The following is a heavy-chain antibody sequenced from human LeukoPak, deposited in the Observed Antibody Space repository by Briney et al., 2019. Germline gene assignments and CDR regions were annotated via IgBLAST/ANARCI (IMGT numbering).Heavy chain of an antibody. CDR3: ERDYGA. D-gene: IGHD4/OR15-4a*01. V-gene: IGHV3-74*03. CDR1: GFTFSRYW. Sequence: GRSLRLSCAASGFTFSRYWMHWVRQAPGKGLVWVSRINSDGSATTYADFVKGRFTISRDNAKNTLYLQMNSLRVGDTAMYYCERDYGAWGQGTLVTVSP. CDR2: INSDGSAT. J-gene: IGHJ5*02.